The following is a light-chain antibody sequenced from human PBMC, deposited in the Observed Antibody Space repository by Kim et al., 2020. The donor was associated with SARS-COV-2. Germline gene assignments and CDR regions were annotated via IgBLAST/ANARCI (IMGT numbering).Light chain of an antibody. J-gene: IGKJ4*01. CDR2: GAS. Sequence: LSLPPGERATLSCRASQSVSSSYLSWYQQKPGQAPRLLIYGASTRATGIPARFSGSGSGTDFTLTISSLQPEDFAVYYCQQDSPPFGGGTKVDIK. CDR3: QQDSPP. V-gene: IGKV3D-7*01. CDR1: QSVSSSY.